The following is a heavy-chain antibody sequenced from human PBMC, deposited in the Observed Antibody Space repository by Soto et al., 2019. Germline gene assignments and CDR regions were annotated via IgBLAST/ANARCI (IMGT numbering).Heavy chain of an antibody. V-gene: IGHV3-23*01. D-gene: IGHD1-1*01. Sequence: EVQLLESGGGLVQPGGSLRLSCAASGFPFNTYAMNWVRQAPGKGLEWVSAIGGSGVDTYYADSVIGRFTVSRDNSKNTLFLQMNSVRAEDTDVYFCAKGGRNAYNCDSGGQGTQVTVSS. CDR2: IGGSGVDT. CDR1: GFPFNTYA. J-gene: IGHJ5*01. CDR3: AKGGRNAYNCDS.